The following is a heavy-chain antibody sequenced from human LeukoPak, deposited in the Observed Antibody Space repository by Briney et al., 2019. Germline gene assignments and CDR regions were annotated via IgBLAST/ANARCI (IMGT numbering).Heavy chain of an antibody. J-gene: IGHJ4*02. CDR3: ARGAVAGNGLDY. CDR2: ISSGSSYI. CDR1: GFTFSSYS. Sequence: GGSLRLSCAASGFTFSSYSMNWVRQAPGKGLEWVSSISSGSSYIYYADSVKGRFTISRDNAKNSLYLQMNSLRAEDTAVYYCARGAVAGNGLDYWGQGTLVTVSS. V-gene: IGHV3-21*01. D-gene: IGHD6-19*01.